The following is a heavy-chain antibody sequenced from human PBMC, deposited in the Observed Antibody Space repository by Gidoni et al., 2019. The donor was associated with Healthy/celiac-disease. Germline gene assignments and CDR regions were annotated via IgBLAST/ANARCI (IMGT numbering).Heavy chain of an antibody. CDR1: GGSFSGYY. Sequence: QVQLQQWGAGLLKPSETLSLTCAVYGGSFSGYYWSWIRQPPGKGLEWIGEINHSGSTNYNPSLKSRVTISVDTSKNQFSLKLSSVTAADTAVYYCARGERGTTVTISGIFDYWGQGTLVTVSS. CDR3: ARGERGTTVTISGIFDY. V-gene: IGHV4-34*01. CDR2: INHSGST. D-gene: IGHD4-4*01. J-gene: IGHJ4*02.